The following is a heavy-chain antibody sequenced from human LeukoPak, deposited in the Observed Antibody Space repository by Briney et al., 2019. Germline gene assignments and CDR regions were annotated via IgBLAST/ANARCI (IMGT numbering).Heavy chain of an antibody. J-gene: IGHJ6*03. V-gene: IGHV1-8*01. CDR3: AREPRISMVRGDYYYMDV. D-gene: IGHD3-10*01. CDR1: GYTFTSYD. CDR2: MNPKSGNT. Sequence: ASVEVSCKASGYTFTSYDINWVRQATGQGLEWMGWMNPKSGNTGYAQKCQGRVTMTRNTSISTAYMELSSLRSEDTAVYYCAREPRISMVRGDYYYMDVWGKGTTVTVSS.